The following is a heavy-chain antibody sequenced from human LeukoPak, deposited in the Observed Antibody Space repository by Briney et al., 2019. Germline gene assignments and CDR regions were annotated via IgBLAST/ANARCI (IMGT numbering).Heavy chain of an antibody. V-gene: IGHV4-34*01. CDR1: GGSFSGYY. CDR2: INHSGST. D-gene: IGHD6-6*01. CDR3: ARARIAAHLDY. Sequence: PSETLSLTCAVYGGSFSGYYWSWIRQPPGKGLEWIGEINHSGSTNYNPSLKSRVTISVDTSKNQFPLKLSSVTAADTAVYYCARARIAAHLDYWGQGTLVTVSS. J-gene: IGHJ4*02.